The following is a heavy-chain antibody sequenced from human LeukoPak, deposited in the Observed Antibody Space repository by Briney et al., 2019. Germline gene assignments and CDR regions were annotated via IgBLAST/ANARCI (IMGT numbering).Heavy chain of an antibody. D-gene: IGHD6-19*01. J-gene: IGHJ6*02. V-gene: IGHV3-15*07. Sequence: GGSLRLSCAASGFAFNTYWMHWVRQAPGKGLEWVGRIKSKTDGGTTDYAAPVKGRFTISRDDSKNTLYLQMNSLKTEDTAVYYCTSRPVAGTPYYYYGMDVWGQGTTVTVSS. CDR3: TSRPVAGTPYYYYGMDV. CDR1: GFAFNTYW. CDR2: IKSKTDGGTT.